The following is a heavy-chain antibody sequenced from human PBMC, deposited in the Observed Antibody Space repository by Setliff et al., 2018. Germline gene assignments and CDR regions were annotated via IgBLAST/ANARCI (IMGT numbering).Heavy chain of an antibody. D-gene: IGHD3-10*01. Sequence: ASVKVSCKASGYTFTTYAIHWVRQAPGQRLEWMGWISAGNGNTKYSQEFQARPTITRDTSATTGYAELSSLRSEDMAVYYCARGPGTSNYGFTPYYFDSWGQGTLVTVSS. V-gene: IGHV1-3*03. CDR3: ARGPGTSNYGFTPYYFDS. CDR2: ISAGNGNT. J-gene: IGHJ4*02. CDR1: GYTFTTYA.